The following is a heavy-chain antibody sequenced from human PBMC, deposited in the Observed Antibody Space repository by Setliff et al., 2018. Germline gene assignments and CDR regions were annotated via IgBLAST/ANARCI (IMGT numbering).Heavy chain of an antibody. V-gene: IGHV1-3*01. CDR3: ASYEGDDYGDYYFDY. CDR2: INAGNGNT. D-gene: IGHD4-17*01. CDR1: GYTFTNYA. J-gene: IGHJ4*02. Sequence: RASVKVSCKASGYTFTNYAIHWVRQAPGQRLEWMGWINAGNGNTKYSQNFQGRVTITADKSTSTAYMELSSLRSEDTAVYYCASYEGDDYGDYYFDYWGQGTLVTVSS.